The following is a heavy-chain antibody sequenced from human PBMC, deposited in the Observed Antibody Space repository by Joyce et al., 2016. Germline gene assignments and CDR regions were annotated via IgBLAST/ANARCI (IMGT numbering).Heavy chain of an antibody. CDR2: ISYDGSNK. Sequence: QVQLVESGGGVVQPGRSLRLSCAASGFTFSSYGMHWVRQAPGKGVEWVAVISYDGSNKYYADSVKGRFTISRDNSKNTLYLQMNSLRAEDTAVYYCAKDLFCSTTSCYGRGDYWGQGTLVTVSS. D-gene: IGHD2-2*01. CDR1: GFTFSSYG. J-gene: IGHJ4*02. CDR3: AKDLFCSTTSCYGRGDY. V-gene: IGHV3-30*18.